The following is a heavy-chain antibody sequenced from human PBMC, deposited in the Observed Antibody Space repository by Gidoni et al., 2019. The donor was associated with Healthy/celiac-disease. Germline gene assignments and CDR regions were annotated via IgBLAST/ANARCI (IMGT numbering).Heavy chain of an antibody. CDR3: ATKHLILTGYYSDAFDI. D-gene: IGHD3-9*01. V-gene: IGHV1-24*01. CDR1: GYTLTELS. J-gene: IGHJ3*02. CDR2: FDPEDGET. Sequence: QVQLVQSGAAVKTPGASVKVSCKVSGYTLTELSMHWVRQAPGKGLEWMGGFDPEDGETIYAQKFQGRVTMTEDTSTDTAYMELSSLRSEDTAVYYCATKHLILTGYYSDAFDIWGQGTMVTVSS.